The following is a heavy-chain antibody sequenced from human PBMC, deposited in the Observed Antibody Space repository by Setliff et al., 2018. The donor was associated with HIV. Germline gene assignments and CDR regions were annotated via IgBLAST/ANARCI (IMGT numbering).Heavy chain of an antibody. Sequence: VASVKVSCKASGYPFTSYYIHWLRQAPGQGLEWRGIINPTGGHTDYAAQKFQGRVTMTTDTSTSTAYMELRSLRSDDTAVYYCARASSGYYYHYCYYMDVWGKGTTVTVSS. CDR1: GYPFTSYY. CDR3: ARASSGYYYHYCYYMDV. J-gene: IGHJ6*03. CDR2: INPTGGHT. D-gene: IGHD3-22*01. V-gene: IGHV1-46*01.